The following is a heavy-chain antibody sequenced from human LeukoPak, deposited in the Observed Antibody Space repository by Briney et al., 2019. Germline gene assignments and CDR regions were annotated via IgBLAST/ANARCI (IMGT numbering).Heavy chain of an antibody. V-gene: IGHV3-30*02. CDR2: IWYDGSNK. D-gene: IGHD3-22*01. CDR3: AKDVNYYDSSRRGMDV. Sequence: PGGSLRLSCAASGFTFRSYGMGWVCQAPGKGLGWVAVIWYDGSNKYYADSVKGRFTTSRDNSKNTLYLQMTSLRAEDTAVYYCAKDVNYYDSSRRGMDVSGQGATVTPSS. J-gene: IGHJ6*02. CDR1: GFTFRSYG.